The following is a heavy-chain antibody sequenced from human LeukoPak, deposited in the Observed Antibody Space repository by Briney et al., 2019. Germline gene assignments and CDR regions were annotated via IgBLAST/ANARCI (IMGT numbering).Heavy chain of an antibody. V-gene: IGHV3-23*01. D-gene: IGHD2-15*01. J-gene: IGHJ4*02. CDR2: ISGSGGST. CDR3: AKSVVAAYPGAPDY. CDR1: GFTFSSYA. Sequence: SGGSLRLSCAASGFTFSSYAMSWVRQAPGKGLEWVSAISGSGGSTYYADSVKGRFTISRDNSKNTLYLQMNSLRAEDTAVYYCAKSVVAAYPGAPDYWGQGTLVTVSS.